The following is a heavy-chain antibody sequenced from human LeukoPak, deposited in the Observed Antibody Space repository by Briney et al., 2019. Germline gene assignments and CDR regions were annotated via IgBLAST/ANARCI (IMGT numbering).Heavy chain of an antibody. CDR1: GFTFSSYS. V-gene: IGHV3-21*01. D-gene: IGHD3-3*01. CDR3: ASRLSITIFGEMDV. J-gene: IGHJ6*04. Sequence: GGSLRLSCAASGFTFSSYSMNWVRQAPGKGLEWVSSISSSSSYIYYADSVKGRFTISRDNAKNSLYLQTNSLRAEDTAVYYCASRLSITIFGEMDVWGKGTTVTVSS. CDR2: ISSSSSYI.